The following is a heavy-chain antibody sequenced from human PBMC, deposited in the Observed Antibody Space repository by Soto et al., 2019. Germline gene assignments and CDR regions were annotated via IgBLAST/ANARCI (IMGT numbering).Heavy chain of an antibody. CDR3: ERPLSGSGGSGDSFDI. CDR2: IYPGDSDT. CDR1: GYTFGTFW. D-gene: IGHD2-15*01. J-gene: IGHJ3*02. V-gene: IGHV5-51*01. Sequence: GEAMKTSWKGSGYTFGTFWIAWVRQMPGKGLVGMGIIYPGDSDTRYSPSFQGQVAISADRATSTAYLQWSSLKASDTAMYYCERPLSGSGGSGDSFDIRG.